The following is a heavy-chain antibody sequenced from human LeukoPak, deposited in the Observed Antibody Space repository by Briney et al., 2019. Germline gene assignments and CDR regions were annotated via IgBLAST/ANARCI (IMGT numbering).Heavy chain of an antibody. CDR2: ISYDGSNK. CDR3: ARAGGLHLDY. V-gene: IGHV3-30*03. J-gene: IGHJ4*02. D-gene: IGHD4-23*01. Sequence: GGSLRLSCAASGFTFSSYGMHWVRQAPGKGLEGVAVISYDGSNKYYADSVKGRFTISRDNSKNTLYLQMNSLRAEDTAVYYCARAGGLHLDYWGQGTLVTVSS. CDR1: GFTFSSYG.